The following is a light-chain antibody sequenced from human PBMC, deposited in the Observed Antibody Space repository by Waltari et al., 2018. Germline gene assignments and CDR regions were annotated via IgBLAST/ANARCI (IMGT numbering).Light chain of an antibody. CDR3: QQYNSYSPLT. J-gene: IGKJ3*01. V-gene: IGKV1-5*03. CDR2: KAS. CDR1: QSISSW. Sequence: DIQMTQSPSTLSASVGDRVTITCRASQSISSWLAWYQQKPGKAPKLLIYKASYLESGVPSRFSGSGSGTEVTLTISSLQSDDLASYYCQQYNSYSPLTFGPGTKVDIK.